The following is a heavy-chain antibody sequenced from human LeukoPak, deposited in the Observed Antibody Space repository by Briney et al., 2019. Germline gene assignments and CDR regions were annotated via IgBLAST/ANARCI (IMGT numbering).Heavy chain of an antibody. CDR3: AKQDSSSWISPN. D-gene: IGHD6-13*01. CDR1: GFTFSSYG. V-gene: IGHV3-30*18. CDR2: ISYDGSNK. Sequence: GGSLRLSCAASGFTFSSYGMHWVRQAPGKGLEWVAVISYDGSNKYYADSVKGRFTISRDNSKNTLYLQMNSLRAEDTAVYYCAKQDSSSWISPNWGQGTLVTVSS. J-gene: IGHJ4*02.